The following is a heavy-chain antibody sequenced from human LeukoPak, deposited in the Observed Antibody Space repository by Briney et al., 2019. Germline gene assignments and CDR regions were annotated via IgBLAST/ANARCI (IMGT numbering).Heavy chain of an antibody. V-gene: IGHV1-8*01. CDR3: ARDLLRTGGSGYYLDY. CDR2: MNPETGGS. Sequence: ASVKVSRKTSGYIFIDYDINWVRQAPGQGLEWMGWMNPETGGSGYSHHFQGRITMTGDTSSTTAYLDLSSLTFEDSAVYYCARDLLRTGGSGYYLDYWGQGTLVTVSS. CDR1: GYIFIDYD. J-gene: IGHJ4*02. D-gene: IGHD3-22*01.